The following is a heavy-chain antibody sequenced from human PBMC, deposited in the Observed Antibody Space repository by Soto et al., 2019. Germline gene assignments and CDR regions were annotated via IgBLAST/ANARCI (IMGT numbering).Heavy chain of an antibody. Sequence: ASVKVSCKASGYTFTSYDINWVRQATGQGLEWMGWMNPNSGNTGYAQKFQGRVTMTRNTSISTAYMELSSLRSEDTAVYYCARVWDGYNGNYYYYGMDVWGQGTKVTVSS. CDR1: GYTFTSYD. D-gene: IGHD5-12*01. CDR2: MNPNSGNT. V-gene: IGHV1-8*01. CDR3: ARVWDGYNGNYYYYGMDV. J-gene: IGHJ6*02.